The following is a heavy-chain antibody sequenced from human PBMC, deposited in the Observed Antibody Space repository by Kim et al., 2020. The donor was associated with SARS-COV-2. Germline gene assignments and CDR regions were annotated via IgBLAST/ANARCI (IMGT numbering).Heavy chain of an antibody. D-gene: IGHD1-26*01. CDR1: GFTFSSYA. CDR2: ISGSGGST. J-gene: IGHJ4*02. V-gene: IGHV3-23*01. CDR3: AKVSEPTSWELLPGYYFDY. Sequence: GGSLRLSCAASGFTFSSYAMSWVRQAPGKGLEWVSAISGSGGSTYYADSVKGRFTISRDNSKNTLYLQMNSLRAEDTAVYYCAKVSEPTSWELLPGYYFDYWGQGTLVTVSS.